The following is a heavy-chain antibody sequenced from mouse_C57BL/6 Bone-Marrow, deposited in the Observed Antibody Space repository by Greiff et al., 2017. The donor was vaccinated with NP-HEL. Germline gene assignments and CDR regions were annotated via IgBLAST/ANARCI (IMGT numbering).Heavy chain of an antibody. J-gene: IGHJ1*03. D-gene: IGHD2-3*01. Sequence: EVKLVESGGGLVQPKGSLKLSCAASGFSFNTYAMNWVRQAPGKGLEWVARIRSKSNNYATYYADSVKDRFTISRDDSESMLYLQMNNLKTEDTAMYYCVRPDDGSDWYFDVWGTGTTVTVSS. CDR3: VRPDDGSDWYFDV. CDR1: GFSFNTYA. V-gene: IGHV10-1*01. CDR2: IRSKSNNYAT.